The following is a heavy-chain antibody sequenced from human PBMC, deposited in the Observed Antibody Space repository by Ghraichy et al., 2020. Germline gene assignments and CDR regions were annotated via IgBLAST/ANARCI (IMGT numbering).Heavy chain of an antibody. V-gene: IGHV3-43*01. Sequence: GGSLRLSCAASGFTFDDHTMHWVRQAPGKGLEWVSLITGKSENRYYADSEKGRFIISRDNSRNSLYLQMNRLRTEDSALYFCVKGVGYDWGQGTLVNVSS. CDR3: VKGVGYD. J-gene: IGHJ4*02. CDR1: GFTFDDHT. D-gene: IGHD5-18*01. CDR2: ITGKSENR.